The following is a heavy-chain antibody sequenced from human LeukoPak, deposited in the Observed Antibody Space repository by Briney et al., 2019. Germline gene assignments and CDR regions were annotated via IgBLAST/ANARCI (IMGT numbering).Heavy chain of an antibody. V-gene: IGHV3-30*02. CDR1: GFTFSSHG. D-gene: IGHD3-16*01. CDR2: IRFDGSNK. J-gene: IGHJ4*02. Sequence: GGSLRLSCAPSGFTFSSHGMHWVRQAPGKGLEWVAFIRFDGSNKYYEDSVKGRFTISRENSKNRLYLQMNSLRAADTAMYYCVKDRVVGGFGEFDYWGQGTLVTVSS. CDR3: VKDRVVGGFGEFDY.